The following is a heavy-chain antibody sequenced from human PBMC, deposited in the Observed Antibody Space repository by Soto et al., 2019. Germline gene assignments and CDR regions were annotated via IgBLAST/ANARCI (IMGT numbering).Heavy chain of an antibody. Sequence: GGSLRLSCAASGFTFSSYSMNWVRQAPGKGLEWVSSISSSSSYIYYADSVKGRFTISRDNVKNSLYLQMNSLRAEDTAVYYCARDFQGADCISTSCPWDYWGQGTLVTVSS. J-gene: IGHJ4*02. CDR3: ARDFQGADCISTSCPWDY. CDR1: GFTFSSYS. D-gene: IGHD2-2*01. CDR2: ISSSSSYI. V-gene: IGHV3-21*01.